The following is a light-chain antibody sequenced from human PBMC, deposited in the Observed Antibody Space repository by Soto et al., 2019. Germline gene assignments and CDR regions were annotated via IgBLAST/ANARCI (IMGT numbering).Light chain of an antibody. CDR2: GAS. J-gene: IGKJ2*01. CDR1: QTIFNSY. CDR3: QQYGSSYT. Sequence: ENVLTQSPGTLSLSPGDTATLSCRASQTIFNSYLAWYQQKPGQAPRLLIYGASSRATGIPDRFSGGGSGTDFTLTITRLEPEDFAFYYCQQYGSSYTFGQGTKLEMK. V-gene: IGKV3-20*01.